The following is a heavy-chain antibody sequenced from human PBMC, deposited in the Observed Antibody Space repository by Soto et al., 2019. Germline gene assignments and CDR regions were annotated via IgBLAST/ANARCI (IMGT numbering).Heavy chain of an antibody. CDR1: GFTFSAYS. J-gene: IGHJ3*01. Sequence: EVQLMESGGDLVHPGGSLRLSCAASGFTFSAYSMNWVRQAPGKGLEWLSYIRSSPYAIHYADSVQGRFTISRDDAKNSLYLELSSLRPEDTALYCCVRDHRYAFDVWGQGAMVTVSS. V-gene: IGHV3-48*01. D-gene: IGHD1-1*01. CDR2: IRSSPYAI. CDR3: VRDHRYAFDV.